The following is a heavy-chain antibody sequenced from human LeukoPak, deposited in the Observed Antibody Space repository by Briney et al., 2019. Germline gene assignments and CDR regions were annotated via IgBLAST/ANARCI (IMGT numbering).Heavy chain of an antibody. CDR3: ARDRWGVNYYQYMDV. J-gene: IGHJ6*03. Sequence: ASVKVSCKASGYTFTSYYMHWVRQAPGQGLEWMGLINPSGGTTRYAQKFQGRVTMTRDLSTSTDYMELSSLRSDDTAVYYCARDRWGVNYYQYMDVWGKGTTVTVSS. CDR2: INPSGGTT. D-gene: IGHD3-10*01. V-gene: IGHV1-46*01. CDR1: GYTFTSYY.